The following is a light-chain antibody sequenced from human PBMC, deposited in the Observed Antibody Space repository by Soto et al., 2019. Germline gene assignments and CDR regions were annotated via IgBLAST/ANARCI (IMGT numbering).Light chain of an antibody. CDR3: QQYENYWT. J-gene: IGKJ1*01. Sequence: DIQMTQSPPTLSASVGDRVTITCRASQPIISWLAWYHQKPGKAPKLLIYDASNLESGVPSRFSGSGSGTEFTLTISSLQPDDFAIYYCQQYENYWTFGQGTKVEIK. V-gene: IGKV1-5*01. CDR2: DAS. CDR1: QPIISW.